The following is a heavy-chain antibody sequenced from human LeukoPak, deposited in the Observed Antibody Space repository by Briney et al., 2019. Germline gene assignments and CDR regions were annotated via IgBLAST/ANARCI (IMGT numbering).Heavy chain of an antibody. CDR3: ARPDGPTGYCSGGSCPYYFDY. V-gene: IGHV5-51*01. CDR2: IYPGDSDT. D-gene: IGHD2-15*01. CDR1: GYSFSSYW. J-gene: IGHJ4*02. Sequence: GESLKISCKGSGYSFSSYWIGWVRQMPGKGLEWMGIIYPGDSDTRYSPSFQGQVTISADKSISTAYLQWSSLKASDTAMYYCARPDGPTGYCSGGSCPYYFDYWGQGTLVTVSS.